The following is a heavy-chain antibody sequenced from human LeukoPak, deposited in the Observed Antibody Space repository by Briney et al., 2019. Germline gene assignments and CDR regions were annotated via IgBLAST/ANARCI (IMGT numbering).Heavy chain of an antibody. Sequence: SETLSLTCAVYGGSFSGYYWSWIRQPPGKGLEWIGNIYYTGTTYYKPSFNSRVTILVDTSKNQCSLRLSSVTAADTAVYYCARLRGATVAHNWFDPWGQGTLVTVSS. CDR1: GGSFSGYY. V-gene: IGHV4-34*01. CDR3: ARLRGATVAHNWFDP. J-gene: IGHJ5*02. D-gene: IGHD6-19*01. CDR2: IYYTGTT.